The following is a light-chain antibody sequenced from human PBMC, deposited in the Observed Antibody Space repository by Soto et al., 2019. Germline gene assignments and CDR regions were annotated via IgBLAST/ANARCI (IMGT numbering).Light chain of an antibody. J-gene: IGKJ4*01. Sequence: EIVMTQSPVTLSVSPGDRATLSCRASQSVNSNLAWYQHKPCQTPKLLIYVASTRATGIPARFSGSGSGTEFTLTNSSLQSEDFAVYYCQQYNVWPLTFGGGTKVEFK. CDR1: QSVNSN. CDR2: VAS. CDR3: QQYNVWPLT. V-gene: IGKV3-15*01.